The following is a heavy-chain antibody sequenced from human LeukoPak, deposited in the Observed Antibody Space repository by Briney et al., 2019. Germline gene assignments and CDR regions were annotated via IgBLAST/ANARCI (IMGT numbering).Heavy chain of an antibody. J-gene: IGHJ4*02. D-gene: IGHD6-19*01. Sequence: GGSLRLSCAASGFTLSSYATSWVRQAPGKGLEWVSAISGSGGSTYYADSVKGRFTISRDNSKNTLYLQMNSLRAEDTAVYYCAKSSGYSSGGGLDFDYWGQGTLVTVSS. CDR1: GFTLSSYA. CDR3: AKSSGYSSGGGLDFDY. V-gene: IGHV3-23*01. CDR2: ISGSGGST.